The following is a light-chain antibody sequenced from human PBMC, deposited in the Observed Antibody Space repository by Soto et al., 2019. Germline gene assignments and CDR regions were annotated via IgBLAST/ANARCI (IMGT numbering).Light chain of an antibody. Sequence: EIVLTQSPATLSLSPGERATLSCRASQSVSSYLAWYQQKPGQAPRLLIYDASNRATGIPVRFSGSGSGTDLTLTISSLEPEDFAVYYCQQRSTWPPWTFGQGTKVEIK. CDR2: DAS. V-gene: IGKV3-11*01. J-gene: IGKJ1*01. CDR3: QQRSTWPPWT. CDR1: QSVSSY.